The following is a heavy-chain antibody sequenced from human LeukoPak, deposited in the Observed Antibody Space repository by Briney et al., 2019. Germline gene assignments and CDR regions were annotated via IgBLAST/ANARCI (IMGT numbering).Heavy chain of an antibody. CDR3: ATVGNGGDAFDI. D-gene: IGHD1-1*01. J-gene: IGHJ3*02. CDR2: IIPIFGTA. V-gene: IGHV1-69*05. CDR1: GGTFSSYA. Sequence: VASVKVSCKASGGTFSSYAISWVRQAPGQGLEWMGGIIPIFGTANYAQKFQGRVTITTDGSTSTAYMELSSLRSEDTAVYYCATVGNGGDAFDIWGQGTMVTVS.